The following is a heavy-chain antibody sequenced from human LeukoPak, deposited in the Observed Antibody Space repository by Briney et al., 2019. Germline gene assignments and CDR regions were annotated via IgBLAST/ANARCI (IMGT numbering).Heavy chain of an antibody. J-gene: IGHJ6*02. CDR1: GGTFSSYA. Sequence: GASVKVSCKASGGTFSSYAISWVRQAPGQGLEWMGWMNPNSGNTGYAQKFQGRVTMTRNTSISTAYMELSSLRSEDTAVYYCARKRVYYYGMDVWGQGTTVTVSS. CDR2: MNPNSGNT. CDR3: ARKRVYYYGMDV. V-gene: IGHV1-8*02.